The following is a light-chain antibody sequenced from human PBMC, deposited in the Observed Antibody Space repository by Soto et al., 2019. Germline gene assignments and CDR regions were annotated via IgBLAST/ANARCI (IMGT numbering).Light chain of an antibody. Sequence: EIVLTQSPGTLSLSPGEKATLSCRASQSRSIDDLAWYQQQPGRAPRLLIFAASNRATGIPARFSGSGSGTEFTLTISSLEPEDFAVYYCQQRSNWPRTFGQGTEV. V-gene: IGKV3-11*01. CDR2: AAS. J-gene: IGKJ1*01. CDR3: QQRSNWPRT. CDR1: QSRSID.